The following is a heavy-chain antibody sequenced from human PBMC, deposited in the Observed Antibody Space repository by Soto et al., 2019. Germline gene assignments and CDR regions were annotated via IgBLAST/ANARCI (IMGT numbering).Heavy chain of an antibody. D-gene: IGHD3-9*01. J-gene: IGHJ6*02. CDR1: GYTFTSYG. Sequence: QVQLVQSGAEVKKPGASVKVSCKASGYTFTSYGISWVRQAPGQGLEWMGWISAYNGNTNYAQKLQGRVTMTTDTSTSTAYMELGSLRSDDTSVYYCARDSDYAILTGYSYSYYGMDVWGQGTTVTVSS. CDR2: ISAYNGNT. V-gene: IGHV1-18*04. CDR3: ARDSDYAILTGYSYSYYGMDV.